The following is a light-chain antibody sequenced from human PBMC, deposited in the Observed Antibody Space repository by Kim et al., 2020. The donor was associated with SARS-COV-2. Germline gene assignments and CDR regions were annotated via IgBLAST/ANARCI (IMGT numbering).Light chain of an antibody. CDR1: QDISNW. Sequence: ASVGDRVTITCQASQDISNWLNWYQQKPGKAPTLLIYDASTLEDGISPRFSGSGSGTKFTLTISKLYPEDFGTYFCQHFDTPPPTFGQGTKVDIK. CDR2: DAS. CDR3: QHFDTPPPT. V-gene: IGKV1-33*01. J-gene: IGKJ1*01.